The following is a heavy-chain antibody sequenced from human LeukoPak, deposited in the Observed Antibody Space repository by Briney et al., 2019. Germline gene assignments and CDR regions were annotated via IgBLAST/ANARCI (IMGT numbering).Heavy chain of an antibody. J-gene: IGHJ4*02. CDR3: ARFANYYDSSGYGIYYFDY. CDR2: IIPIFGTA. D-gene: IGHD3-22*01. V-gene: IGHV1-69*05. CDR1: GGTFSSYA. Sequence: SVKVSCEASGGTFSSYAISWVRQAPGQGLEWMGGIIPIFGTANYAQKFQGRVTITTDGSTSTAYMELSSLRSEDTAVYYCARFANYYDSSGYGIYYFDYWGQGTLVTVSS.